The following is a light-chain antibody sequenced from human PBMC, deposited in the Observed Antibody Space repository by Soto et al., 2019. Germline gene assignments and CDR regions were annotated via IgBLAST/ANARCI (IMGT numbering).Light chain of an antibody. V-gene: IGKV4-1*01. J-gene: IGKJ5*01. Sequence: DIVVTQTPDSLAVSLGEGATINCTSSQSGXYSSDNKEYLAWYQQKPGKAPKLLIYGASSLETGVPSRFSGSGAGTDFTFTISSLQPEDIATYYCQQCKNLPITFGQGTRLDIK. CDR2: GAS. CDR1: QSGXYSSDNKEY. CDR3: QQCKNLPIT.